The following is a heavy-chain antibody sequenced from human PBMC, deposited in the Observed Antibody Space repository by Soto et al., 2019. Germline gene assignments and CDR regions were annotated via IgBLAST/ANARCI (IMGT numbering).Heavy chain of an antibody. CDR1: GYTFTSYG. J-gene: IGHJ3*02. D-gene: IGHD2-2*01. Sequence: ASVKVSCKASGYTFTSYGISWVRQAPGQGLEWMGWISAYTGNTNYAQKLQGRVTMTTDTSTSTAYTELRSVRSDDTAVYYCARIRTSHCAACPRYAFDIWGQGTMVTVSS. V-gene: IGHV1-18*04. CDR2: ISAYTGNT. CDR3: ARIRTSHCAACPRYAFDI.